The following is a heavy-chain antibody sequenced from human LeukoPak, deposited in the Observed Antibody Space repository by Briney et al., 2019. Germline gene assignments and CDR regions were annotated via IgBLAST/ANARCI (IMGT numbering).Heavy chain of an antibody. CDR1: GGSISSDY. D-gene: IGHD6-19*01. J-gene: IGHJ5*02. Sequence: SETLSLTCTVSGGSISSDYWSWIRQPPGKGLEWIGCIYYSGNTNYNPSLKSRVTISIDTSKNQFSLKLTSVTAADTAVYYCARDRWESIAVAGNWFDPWGQGTLVTVSS. CDR3: ARDRWESIAVAGNWFDP. V-gene: IGHV4-59*01. CDR2: IYYSGNT.